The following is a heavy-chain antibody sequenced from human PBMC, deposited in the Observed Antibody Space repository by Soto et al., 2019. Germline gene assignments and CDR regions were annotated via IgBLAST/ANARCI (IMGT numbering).Heavy chain of an antibody. Sequence: EVQLLESGGGLVQPGGSLRLSCAASGFTFSSYAMSWVRQAPGKGLEWVSAISGSGGSTYYADSVKGRFTISRDNSKNTLYLQMNSLRAEDTAVYYCAEDKGGYYDSSGYPLSGYFDYWGQGTLVTVSS. J-gene: IGHJ4*02. D-gene: IGHD3-22*01. V-gene: IGHV3-23*01. CDR2: ISGSGGST. CDR1: GFTFSSYA. CDR3: AEDKGGYYDSSGYPLSGYFDY.